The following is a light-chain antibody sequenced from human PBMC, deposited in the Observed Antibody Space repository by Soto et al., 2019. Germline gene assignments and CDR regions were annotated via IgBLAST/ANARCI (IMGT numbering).Light chain of an antibody. V-gene: IGLV2-14*01. CDR3: SSYTSSSVYV. Sequence: QSALAQPASVSGSPGQSITISCTGTSSDVGNYTYVSWYQQHPGKAPKLMIYEVSNRPSGVSNRFSGSKSGNTASLTISGLQAEDEADYYCSSYTSSSVYVFXTGTKATV. CDR1: SSDVGNYTY. CDR2: EVS. J-gene: IGLJ1*01.